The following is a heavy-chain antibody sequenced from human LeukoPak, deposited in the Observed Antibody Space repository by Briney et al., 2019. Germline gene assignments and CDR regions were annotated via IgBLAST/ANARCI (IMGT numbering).Heavy chain of an antibody. CDR2: IYYSGST. D-gene: IGHD5-24*01. CDR1: GGSISSYY. J-gene: IGHJ4*02. V-gene: IGHV4-59*01. Sequence: SETLSLTCTVSGGSISSYYWSWIRQPPGKGLEWIGYIYYSGSTNYNPSLKSRVTISVDTSKNQFSLKPSSVTAADTAVYYCARVGRDGYNYFDYWGQGTLVTVSS. CDR3: ARVGRDGYNYFDY.